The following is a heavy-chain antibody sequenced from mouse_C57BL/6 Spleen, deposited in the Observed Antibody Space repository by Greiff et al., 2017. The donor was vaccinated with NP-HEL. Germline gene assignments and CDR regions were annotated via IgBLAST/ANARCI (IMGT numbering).Heavy chain of an antibody. CDR3: ARDGNYRHPFAY. CDR2: IDPSDSYT. Sequence: QVQLQQPGAELVMPGASVKLSCKASGYTFTSYWMHWVKQRPGQGLEWIGEIDPSDSYTNYNQKFKGKSTLTVDKSSSTAYMQLSSLTSEDSAVYYCARDGNYRHPFAYWGQGTLVTVSA. D-gene: IGHD2-1*01. CDR1: GYTFTSYW. J-gene: IGHJ3*01. V-gene: IGHV1-69*01.